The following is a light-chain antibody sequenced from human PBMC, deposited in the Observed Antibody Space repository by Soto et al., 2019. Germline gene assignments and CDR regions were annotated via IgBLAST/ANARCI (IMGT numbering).Light chain of an antibody. J-gene: IGLJ2*01. CDR1: SSNIGSNY. CDR2: DNY. V-gene: IGLV1-51*01. CDR3: DSWDNSLSVVL. Sequence: QSVLTQPPSVSAAPGQRVTISCSGSSSNIGSNYVSWYQQLPGTAPKLLIYDNYKRPSGIPARFSGSTSGTSATLAIAGLQTGDEADYYCDSWDNSLSVVLFGGGTKLTVL.